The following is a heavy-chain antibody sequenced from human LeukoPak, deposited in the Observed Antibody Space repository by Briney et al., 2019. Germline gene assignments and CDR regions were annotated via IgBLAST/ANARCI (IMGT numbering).Heavy chain of an antibody. D-gene: IGHD3-10*01. J-gene: IGHJ4*02. CDR3: VRDRGEWSYSHDY. V-gene: IGHV4-4*02. Sequence: SETLSLTCAVSGASISSNWWNWVRQPPRKGLEWIGEIHHSGSANYNPSLKSRVTISLDTSENQFSLRLSSVTAADTAVYYCVRDRGEWSYSHDYWGQGTLVTVSS. CDR1: GASISSNW. CDR2: IHHSGSA.